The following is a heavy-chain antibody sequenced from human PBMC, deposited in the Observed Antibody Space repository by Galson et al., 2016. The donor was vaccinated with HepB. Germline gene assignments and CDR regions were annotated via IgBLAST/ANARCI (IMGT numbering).Heavy chain of an antibody. Sequence: SVKVSCKATGYTFNIYGITWVRQAPGQGLEWMGWISGYNGVTKYAQKYQGRVTMTTDSSTSTAYMEVRSLRYEDTAVYYCAGDGKYENSHDTSAFAKLDHWGQGTLVTVSS. V-gene: IGHV1-18*01. D-gene: IGHD3-22*01. CDR1: GYTFNIYG. CDR2: ISGYNGVT. CDR3: AGDGKYENSHDTSAFAKLDH. J-gene: IGHJ4*02.